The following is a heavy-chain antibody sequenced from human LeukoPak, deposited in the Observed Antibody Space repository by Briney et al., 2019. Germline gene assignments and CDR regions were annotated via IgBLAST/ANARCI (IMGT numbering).Heavy chain of an antibody. V-gene: IGHV3-23*01. D-gene: IGHD4-23*01. Sequence: GGSLRLSCAASGFTFSSSALTWVRQAPGKGLEWVSSICDSGGCTYYADSVKGRFTISRDNFKDTLYLQLNSLRAEDTAPYYCAKLDLTDGNSHYWGQGTLVTVSS. CDR2: ICDSGGCT. CDR1: GFTFSSSA. J-gene: IGHJ4*02. CDR3: AKLDLTDGNSHY.